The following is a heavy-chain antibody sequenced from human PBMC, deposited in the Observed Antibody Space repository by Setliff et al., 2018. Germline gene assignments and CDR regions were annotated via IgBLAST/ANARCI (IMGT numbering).Heavy chain of an antibody. D-gene: IGHD4-17*01. CDR3: ARLATDYGDYESLNYFDY. CDR1: GYIFTTYW. CDR2: IYPGDSDT. V-gene: IGHV5-51*01. Sequence: PGESLKISCKASGYIFTTYWIGWVRQMPGKGLEWMGIIYPGDSDTRYSPSFQGQVTISADKSISTAYLQWSSLKASDTAMYYCARLATDYGDYESLNYFDYWGQGTLVTVSS. J-gene: IGHJ4*02.